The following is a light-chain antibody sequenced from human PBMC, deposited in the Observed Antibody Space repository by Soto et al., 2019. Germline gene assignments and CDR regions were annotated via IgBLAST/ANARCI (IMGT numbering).Light chain of an antibody. CDR2: GAS. V-gene: IGKV3D-15*01. J-gene: IGKJ1*01. Sequence: EIVMTQSPATLSVSPGERATLSCRASQSVRSSLAWYQQKPGQAPRLLIYGASTRVTGIPPRFSGSGSGTEFTLTISSLQPDDFATYYCQQYNSYSWTFGQGTKVDI. CDR1: QSVRSS. CDR3: QQYNSYSWT.